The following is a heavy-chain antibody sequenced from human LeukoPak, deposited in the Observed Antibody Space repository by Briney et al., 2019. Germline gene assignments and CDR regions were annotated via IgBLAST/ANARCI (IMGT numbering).Heavy chain of an antibody. V-gene: IGHV4-39*07. D-gene: IGHD3-9*01. J-gene: IGHJ6*03. CDR2: IYYSGSP. Sequence: PSETLSLTCTVSGGSITSSSYYWGWIRQPPGKGLEWIGSIYYSGSPYYNPSLKSRVTISLDTSKNQFSLKLSSVTAADTAVYYCASNARDILTGYFYHYYYMDVWGKGTTVTVSS. CDR1: GGSITSSSYY. CDR3: ASNARDILTGYFYHYYYMDV.